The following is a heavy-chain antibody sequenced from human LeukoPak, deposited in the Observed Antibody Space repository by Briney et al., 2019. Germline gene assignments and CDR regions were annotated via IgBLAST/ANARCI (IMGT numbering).Heavy chain of an antibody. J-gene: IGHJ4*02. V-gene: IGHV1-18*01. CDR3: ARDYDFWSGYSNSDY. CDR2: FSAYNGNT. Sequence: ASVEVSCKASGYTFTSYGISWVRQAPGQGLEWMGWFSAYNGNTNYAQKLQGRVTMTTDTSTSTAYMELRSLRSDDTAVYYCARDYDFWSGYSNSDYWGQGTLVTVSS. D-gene: IGHD3-3*01. CDR1: GYTFTSYG.